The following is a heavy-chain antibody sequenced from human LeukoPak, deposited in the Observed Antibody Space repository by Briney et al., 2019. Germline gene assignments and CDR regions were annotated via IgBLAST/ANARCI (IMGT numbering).Heavy chain of an antibody. CDR3: VATRVCGGVLLRPNCLYFEN. CDR1: GFTLNNYV. Sequence: GGSLRLSCAASGFTLNNYVMSWVRQAPGKGLEWVSGIDYSGGNTNYADSVLGRFTVSRDNSKNTLYLQMNSLRAEDTAVYYCVATRVCGGVLLRPNCLYFENWGQGTLVSVPS. J-gene: IGHJ4*02. D-gene: IGHD3-10*01. V-gene: IGHV3-23*01. CDR2: IDYSGGNT.